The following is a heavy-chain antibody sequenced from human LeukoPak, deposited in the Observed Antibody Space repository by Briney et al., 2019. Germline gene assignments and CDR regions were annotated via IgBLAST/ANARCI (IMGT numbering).Heavy chain of an antibody. D-gene: IGHD3-3*01. CDR3: ARGYDFWSGYSFDY. V-gene: IGHV3-23*01. J-gene: IGHJ4*02. Sequence: PGGSLRLSCSASGFTFSNYGMSWVRQAPGKGLEWVSGIHGSSGSTYYADSVKGRSTISSDNSKNTLYLQMNSLRAEDTAVYYCARGYDFWSGYSFDYWGQGTLVTVSS. CDR1: GFTFSNYG. CDR2: IHGSSGST.